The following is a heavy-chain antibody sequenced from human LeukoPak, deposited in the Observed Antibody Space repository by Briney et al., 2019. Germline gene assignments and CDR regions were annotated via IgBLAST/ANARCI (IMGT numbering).Heavy chain of an antibody. CDR3: ARETMRYCSSTSCYKGEFDY. J-gene: IGHJ4*02. CDR2: IIPIFGTA. V-gene: IGHV1-69*13. D-gene: IGHD2-2*02. CDR1: GGTFSSYA. Sequence: SVKVSCKASGGTFSSYAISWVRQAPGQGLEWMGGIIPIFGTANYAQKFQGRVTIAADESTSTAYMELSSLRSEDTAVYYCARETMRYCSSTSCYKGEFDYWGQGTLVTVTS.